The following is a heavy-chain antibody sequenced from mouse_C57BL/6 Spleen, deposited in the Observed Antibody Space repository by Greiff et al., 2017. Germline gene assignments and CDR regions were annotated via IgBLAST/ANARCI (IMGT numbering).Heavy chain of an antibody. CDR3: ASTTVEPNWYFDV. CDR1: GYSFTDYN. V-gene: IGHV1-39*01. J-gene: IGHJ1*03. D-gene: IGHD1-1*01. Sequence: SGYSFTDYNMNWVKQSNGKSLEWIGVINPNYGTTSYNQKFKGKATLTVDQSSSTAYMQLNSLTSEDSAVYYCASTTVEPNWYFDVWGTGTTVTVSS. CDR2: INPNYGTT.